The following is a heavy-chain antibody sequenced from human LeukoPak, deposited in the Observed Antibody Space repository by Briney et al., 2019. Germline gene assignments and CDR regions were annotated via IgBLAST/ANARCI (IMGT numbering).Heavy chain of an antibody. CDR3: AKGSSGWYTPDY. J-gene: IGHJ4*02. V-gene: IGHV3-20*04. CDR2: INWNGGRT. Sequence: GGSLRLSCAASGFNFDDYGMAWVRQAPGKGLEWVSGINWNGGRTGSADSVKGRFTISRDNSKNTLYLQMNSLRAEDTAVYYCAKGSSGWYTPDYWGQGTLVTVSS. CDR1: GFNFDDYG. D-gene: IGHD6-19*01.